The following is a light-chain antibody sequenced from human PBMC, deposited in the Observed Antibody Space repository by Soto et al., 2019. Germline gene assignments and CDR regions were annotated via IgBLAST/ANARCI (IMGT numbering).Light chain of an antibody. V-gene: IGLV2-8*01. CDR2: EVS. J-gene: IGLJ2*01. CDR1: SSDVGAYNY. Sequence: QSALTQPPSASGSPGQSVTISCTGTSSDVGAYNYVSWFQQHPGKAPKLMIYEVSKRPSGVPDRFSGSKSGNTASLTVSGLQAEDEADYYCSSYPGSNDFTVVFGGGTKLTVL. CDR3: SSYPGSNDFTVV.